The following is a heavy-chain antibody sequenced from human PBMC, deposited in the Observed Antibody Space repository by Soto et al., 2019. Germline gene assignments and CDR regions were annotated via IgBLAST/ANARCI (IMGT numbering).Heavy chain of an antibody. CDR3: AAPQQLGRYDAFDI. J-gene: IGHJ3*02. CDR2: IIPIFGTA. Sequence: QVQLVQSGAAVKKPGSSVKVSCKASGGTFSSYAISWVRQAPGQGLEWMGGIIPIFGTANYAQKFQGRVTITADESTSTAYMELSSLRSEDTAVYYCAAPQQLGRYDAFDIWGQGTMVTVSS. CDR1: GGTFSSYA. V-gene: IGHV1-69*12. D-gene: IGHD6-13*01.